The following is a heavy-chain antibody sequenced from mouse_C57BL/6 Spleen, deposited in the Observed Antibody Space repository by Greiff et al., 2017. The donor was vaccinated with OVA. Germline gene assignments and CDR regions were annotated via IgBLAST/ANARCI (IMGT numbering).Heavy chain of an antibody. D-gene: IGHD2-3*01. CDR1: GYAFSSSW. J-gene: IGHJ4*01. Sequence: QVQLKESGPELVKPGASVKISCKASGYAFSSSWMNWVKQRPGKGLEWIGRIYPGDGDTNYNGKFKGKATLTADKSSSTAYMQLSSLTSEDSAVYFCARDGYYVEYAMDYWGQGTSVTVSS. V-gene: IGHV1-82*01. CDR2: IYPGDGDT. CDR3: ARDGYYVEYAMDY.